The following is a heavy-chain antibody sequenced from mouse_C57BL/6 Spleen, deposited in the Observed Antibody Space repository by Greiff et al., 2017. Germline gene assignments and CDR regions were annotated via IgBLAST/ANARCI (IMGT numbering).Heavy chain of an antibody. CDR2: INPYNGGT. J-gene: IGHJ2*01. CDR1: GYTFTDYY. Sequence: FQLQQSGPVLVKPGASVTMSCKASGYTFTDYYMNWVKQSHGKSLEWIGVINPYNGGTSYNQKFKGKATLTVDKSSSTAYMELNSLTSEDSAVYYCAREDYGSSSYFDYWGQGTTLTVSS. V-gene: IGHV1-19*01. CDR3: AREDYGSSSYFDY. D-gene: IGHD1-1*01.